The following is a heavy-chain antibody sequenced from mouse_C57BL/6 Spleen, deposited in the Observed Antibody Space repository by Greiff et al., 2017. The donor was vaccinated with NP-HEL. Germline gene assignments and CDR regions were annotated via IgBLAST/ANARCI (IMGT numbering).Heavy chain of an antibody. Sequence: EVQLVESGGDLVKPGGSLKLSCAASGFTFSSYGMSWVRQTPDKRLEWVATISSGGSYTYYPDSVKGRFTISRDNAKNTLYLQMSSLKSEDTAMYYCARRGQLRLPYAMDYWGQGTSVTVSS. CDR3: ARRGQLRLPYAMDY. D-gene: IGHD3-2*02. CDR1: GFTFSSYG. CDR2: ISSGGSYT. V-gene: IGHV5-6*01. J-gene: IGHJ4*01.